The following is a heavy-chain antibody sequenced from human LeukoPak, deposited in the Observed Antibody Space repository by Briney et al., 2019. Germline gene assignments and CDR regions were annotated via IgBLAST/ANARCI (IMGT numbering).Heavy chain of an antibody. J-gene: IGHJ4*02. CDR1: GFTFDDYA. CDR2: ISWNSGSI. V-gene: IGHV3-9*01. D-gene: IGHD5-24*01. Sequence: GGSLRLSCAASGFTFDDYAMHWVRQAPGKGPEWVSGISWNSGSIGFADSVKGRFTISRDNAKNSLYLQMNSLRAEDTALYYCAKGVEMATINYDYFDYWGQGSLVTVSS. CDR3: AKGVEMATINYDYFDY.